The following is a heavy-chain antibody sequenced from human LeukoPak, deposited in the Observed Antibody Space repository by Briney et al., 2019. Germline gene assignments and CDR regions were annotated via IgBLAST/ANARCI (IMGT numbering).Heavy chain of an antibody. CDR1: GFTFSSYS. Sequence: GGSLRLSCAASGFTFSSYSMNWLRQAPGKGLEWISSISSSSSYIYYADSVKGRFTISRDNAKNSLYLQMNSLRAEDTAVYYCARARAAARFDYWGQGTLVTVSS. CDR2: ISSSSSYI. CDR3: ARARAAARFDY. J-gene: IGHJ4*02. D-gene: IGHD6-6*01. V-gene: IGHV3-21*01.